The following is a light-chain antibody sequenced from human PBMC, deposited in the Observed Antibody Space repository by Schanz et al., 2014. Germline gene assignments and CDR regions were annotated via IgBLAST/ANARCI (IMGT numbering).Light chain of an antibody. Sequence: EIVLTQSPATLSLSPGEGAALSCRASQSVSSYLAWYQQKPGQAPRLLIYDASNRATGIPARFSGSGSGTDFTLTISRLEPEDFAVYYCQQFSSAPFSFGPGTRVYVK. CDR3: QQFSSAPFS. V-gene: IGKV3-11*01. CDR2: DAS. CDR1: QSVSSY. J-gene: IGKJ3*01.